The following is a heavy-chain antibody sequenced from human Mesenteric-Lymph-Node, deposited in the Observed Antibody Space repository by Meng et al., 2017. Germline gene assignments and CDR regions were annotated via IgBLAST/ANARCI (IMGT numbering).Heavy chain of an antibody. J-gene: IGHJ4*02. V-gene: IGHV3-21*01. D-gene: IGHD2-2*01. CDR3: AKFPDIVVVPAAPFDY. CDR2: ISSSSSYI. CDR1: GFTFSSYS. Sequence: GESLKISCAASGFTFSSYSMNWVRQAPGKGLEWVSSISSSSSYIYYADSVKGRFTISRDNAKNSLYLQMNSLRAEDTAVYYCAKFPDIVVVPAAPFDYWGQGTLVTVSS.